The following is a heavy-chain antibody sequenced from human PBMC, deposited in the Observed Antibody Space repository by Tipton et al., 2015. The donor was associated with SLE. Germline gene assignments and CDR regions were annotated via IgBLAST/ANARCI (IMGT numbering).Heavy chain of an antibody. CDR1: GFTFSSYA. J-gene: IGHJ4*02. Sequence: SLRLSCAASGFTFSSYAMSWVRQAPGKGLEWVSVISGNGYNTYYADSVKGRFTISKDKSKNTLYLQMNSLRAEDTAVYYCAKHLLPGGPIPHGLDWGQGTLVTVSS. CDR2: ISGNGYNT. D-gene: IGHD2-2*02. V-gene: IGHV3-23*01. CDR3: AKHLLPGGPIPHGLD.